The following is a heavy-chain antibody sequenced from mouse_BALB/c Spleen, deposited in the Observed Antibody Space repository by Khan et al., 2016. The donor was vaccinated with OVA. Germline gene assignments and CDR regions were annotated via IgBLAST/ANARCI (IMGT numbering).Heavy chain of an antibody. CDR2: INPSTGYT. Sequence: QVQLKQSGAELAKPGASVKMSCKASGYTFINYWILWVKQRPGQGLEWIGYINPSTGYTEYNQNFKDKATLTADKSSSTAYMQLSSLTSEDSAVYYCARRGLRGDFDDWGQGTTLTGSS. V-gene: IGHV1-7*01. J-gene: IGHJ2*01. D-gene: IGHD1-1*01. CDR3: ARRGLRGDFDD. CDR1: GYTFINYW.